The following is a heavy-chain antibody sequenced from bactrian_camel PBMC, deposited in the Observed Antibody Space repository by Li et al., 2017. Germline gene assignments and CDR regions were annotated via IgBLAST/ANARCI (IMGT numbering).Heavy chain of an antibody. J-gene: IGHJ4*01. V-gene: IGHV3S53*01. Sequence: HVQLVESGGGSVQAGGSLRLSCAASRYFGCMGWFRQAPGKDREGVALAHIDAGGSTTYADSVQGRFAISLDNASNTVHLQMNSLKPEDTAVYYCAADLGWCGSRPLQREFRNWGQGTQVTVS. CDR1: RYFGC. CDR3: AADLGWCGSRPLQREFRN. CDR2: IDAGGST. D-gene: IGHD2*01.